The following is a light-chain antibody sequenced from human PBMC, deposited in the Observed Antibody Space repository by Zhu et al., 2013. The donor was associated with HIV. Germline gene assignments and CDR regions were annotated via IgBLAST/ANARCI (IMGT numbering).Light chain of an antibody. J-gene: IGLJ2*01. V-gene: IGLV1-51*01. CDR1: SSNIGENY. CDR3: GTWDSSLSVVV. CDR2: DNN. Sequence: QSVLTQPPSVSAAPGQKVTISCSGTSSNIGENYVSWYQHLPGTAPKLLIFDNNERPSGIPDRFSGSKSGTSATLGITGLQTGDEADYYCGTWDSSLSVVVFGGGTKLTVL.